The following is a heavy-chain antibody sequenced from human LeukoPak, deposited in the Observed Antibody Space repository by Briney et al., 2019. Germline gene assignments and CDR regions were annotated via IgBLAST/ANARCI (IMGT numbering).Heavy chain of an antibody. V-gene: IGHV3-48*04. D-gene: IGHD6-19*01. CDR1: GFTFSSYT. Sequence: GGSLRLSCAASGFTFSSYTMNWVRQAPGKGLEWVSYISSSGSTIYYADSVKGRFTISRDNDKNSLYLQMNSLRAEDTAVYYCAREGGIAVAGIRYWGQGTLVTVSS. CDR3: AREGGIAVAGIRY. CDR2: ISSSGSTI. J-gene: IGHJ4*02.